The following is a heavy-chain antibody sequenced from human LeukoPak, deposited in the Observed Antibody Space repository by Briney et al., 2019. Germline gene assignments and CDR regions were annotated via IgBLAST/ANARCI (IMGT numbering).Heavy chain of an antibody. V-gene: IGHV3-30*18. D-gene: IGHD4-23*01. CDR2: ILYDGSDK. CDR1: GFTLSSYG. CDR3: AKVYGGNGNDAFDI. Sequence: GGSLRLSCAAPGFTLSSYGMHWVRQAPGKGLEWVALILYDGSDKYYADSVKGRFTISRDNSKNTLYLQMNSLRAEDTAVYYCAKVYGGNGNDAFDIWGQGTMVTVSS. J-gene: IGHJ3*02.